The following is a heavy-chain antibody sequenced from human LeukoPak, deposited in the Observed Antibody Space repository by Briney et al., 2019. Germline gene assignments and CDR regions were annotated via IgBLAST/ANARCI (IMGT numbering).Heavy chain of an antibody. CDR3: AKGGGYYDSSGYFPYYFDY. CDR1: GFTFSSYA. Sequence: GGSLRLSCAASGFTFSSYAMSWVRQAPGKGLEWVSAISGSGGSTYYADSVKGRFTISRDNSKNTLYLQMNSLRAEDTAAYYCAKGGGYYDSSGYFPYYFDYWGQGTLVTVSS. D-gene: IGHD3-22*01. CDR2: ISGSGGST. J-gene: IGHJ4*02. V-gene: IGHV3-23*01.